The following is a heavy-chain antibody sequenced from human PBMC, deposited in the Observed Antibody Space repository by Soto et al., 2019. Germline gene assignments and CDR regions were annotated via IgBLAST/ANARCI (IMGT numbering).Heavy chain of an antibody. CDR1: GYTFTSYG. V-gene: IGHV1-18*01. J-gene: IGHJ4*02. D-gene: IGHD2-21*02. CDR3: AREAYCGGDCYSHFDY. CDR2: ISAYNGNT. Sequence: QVQLVQSGAEVKKPGASVKVSCKASGYTFTSYGISWVRQAPGQGLEWMGWISAYNGNTNYAQKLQGRVTMTTDTXTXXAYMELRSLRSDDTAVYYCAREAYCGGDCYSHFDYWGQGTLVTVSS.